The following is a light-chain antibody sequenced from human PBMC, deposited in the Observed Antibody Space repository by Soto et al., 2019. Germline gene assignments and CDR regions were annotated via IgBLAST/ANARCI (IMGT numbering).Light chain of an antibody. CDR1: SSDVGSYNL. CDR2: EGS. CDR3: CSYAGSSTHVV. V-gene: IGLV2-23*01. J-gene: IGLJ2*01. Sequence: QSALTQPASVXGXXXXXXXXSCTGTSSDVGSYNLVSWYQQHPGKAPKLMIYEGSKRPSGVSNRFSGSKSGNTASLTISGLQAEDEADYYCCSYAGSSTHVVFGGGTKLTVL.